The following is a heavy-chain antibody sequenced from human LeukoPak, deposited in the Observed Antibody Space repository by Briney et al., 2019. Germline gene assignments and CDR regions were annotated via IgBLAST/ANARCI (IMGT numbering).Heavy chain of an antibody. J-gene: IGHJ6*02. CDR1: GYTFTGYY. D-gene: IGHD2-2*01. CDR3: ARDHCVSSGCYEDYYYGMDV. CDR2: INPNRGGT. Sequence: ASVKVSCKASGYTFTGYYMQWVRQAPGQGLEWMGWINPNRGGTNYAQKFQGRVTMTGDTSISTAYMELSRLRSDDTAVYFCARDHCVSSGCYEDYYYGMDVWGQGTTVAVSS. V-gene: IGHV1-2*02.